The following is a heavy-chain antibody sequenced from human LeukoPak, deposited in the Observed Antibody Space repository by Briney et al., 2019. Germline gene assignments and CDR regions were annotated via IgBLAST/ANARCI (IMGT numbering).Heavy chain of an antibody. CDR2: LIPIYGSA. CDR1: GGSFTFTSHA. CDR3: ARDLNYYMDV. Sequence: SVKVSCKASGGSFTFTSHAISWVRQAPGQGLEWVGGLIPIYGSANYAQKFQGRVTITTDESTSTAYMELSSLRSEDTAVYYCARDLNYYMDVWGKGTTVTVSS. D-gene: IGHD3-9*01. J-gene: IGHJ6*03. V-gene: IGHV1-69*05.